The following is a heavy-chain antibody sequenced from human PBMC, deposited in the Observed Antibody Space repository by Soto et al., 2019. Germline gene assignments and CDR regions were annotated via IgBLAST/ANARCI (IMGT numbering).Heavy chain of an antibody. Sequence: ASVKVSCTASGDTFTLYAMHWVRHAPEPRLEWMGSINAANANTKSSQKFPGRVTFTRDTSASTGYMELSTLNSADTAVYYCARDQRRDYDFWSGYSQGFDYWGQGTPVTVSA. D-gene: IGHD3-3*01. CDR3: ARDQRRDYDFWSGYSQGFDY. J-gene: IGHJ4*02. V-gene: IGHV1-3*01. CDR1: GDTFTLYA. CDR2: INAANANT.